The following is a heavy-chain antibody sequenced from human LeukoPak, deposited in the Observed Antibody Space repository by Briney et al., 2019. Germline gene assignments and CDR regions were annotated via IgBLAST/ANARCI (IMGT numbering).Heavy chain of an antibody. Sequence: ASVKVSCKASGYTFTGYYMHWVRQAPGQGLEWMGWINPNSGGTNYAQKFQGRVTMTRDTSISTAYMELSRLRPDDTAVYYCARGFIAARLTFDYWGQGTLVTVSS. J-gene: IGHJ4*02. V-gene: IGHV1-2*02. CDR1: GYTFTGYY. CDR2: INPNSGGT. D-gene: IGHD6-6*01. CDR3: ARGFIAARLTFDY.